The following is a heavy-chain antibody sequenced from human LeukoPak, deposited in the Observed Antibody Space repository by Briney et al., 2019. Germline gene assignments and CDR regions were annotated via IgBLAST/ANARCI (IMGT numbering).Heavy chain of an antibody. J-gene: IGHJ4*02. D-gene: IGHD1-26*01. CDR3: ARDHIEGAIDY. V-gene: IGHV3-74*01. CDR2: INSDGSST. Sequence: PGGSLRLSCAASGFTFSSYEMNWVRQAPGKGLVWVSRINSDGSSTSYADSVKGRFTISRDNAKNTLYLQMNSLRAEDTAVYYCARDHIEGAIDYWGQGTLVTVSS. CDR1: GFTFSSYE.